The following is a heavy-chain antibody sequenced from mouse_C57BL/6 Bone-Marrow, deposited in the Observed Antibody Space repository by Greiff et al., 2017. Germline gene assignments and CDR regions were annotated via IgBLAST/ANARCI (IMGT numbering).Heavy chain of an antibody. J-gene: IGHJ1*03. CDR1: GFTFSDYG. Sequence: DVKLVESGGGLVKPGGSLKLSCAASGFTFSDYGMHWVRQAPEKGLEWVAYISSGSSTIYYADTVKGRFTISRDNAKNTLFLQMTSLRSEDTAMYYCAHYYDYDWYFDVWGTGTTVTVSS. V-gene: IGHV5-17*01. CDR3: AHYYDYDWYFDV. CDR2: ISSGSSTI. D-gene: IGHD2-4*01.